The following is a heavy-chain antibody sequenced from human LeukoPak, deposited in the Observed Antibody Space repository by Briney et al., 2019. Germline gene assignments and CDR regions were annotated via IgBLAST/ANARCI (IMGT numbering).Heavy chain of an antibody. Sequence: GESLKISCKGSGDNFNTYWIAWVRQVPGKGPEWMGIIYPGDSDTRYSPSFQGQVTISADKFISTAYLQWSSLKASDTAMYYCARLSGYSYVPRRDYFDSWGQGTLVTVSP. CDR1: GDNFNTYW. V-gene: IGHV5-51*01. CDR2: IYPGDSDT. D-gene: IGHD5-18*01. J-gene: IGHJ4*02. CDR3: ARLSGYSYVPRRDYFDS.